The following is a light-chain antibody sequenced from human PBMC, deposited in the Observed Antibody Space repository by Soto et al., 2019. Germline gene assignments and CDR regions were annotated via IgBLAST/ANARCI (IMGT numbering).Light chain of an antibody. Sequence: SVLTQPAYVSGSPGQTITMSCTGTSSDVGGYNYVSWYQQHPGKAPKLMIYDVSNRPSGVSNRFSGSKSGNTASLTISGLQAEDEADYYCSSYTSSSKGVFGTGTKVTVL. J-gene: IGLJ1*01. V-gene: IGLV2-14*01. CDR1: SSDVGGYNY. CDR3: SSYTSSSKGV. CDR2: DVS.